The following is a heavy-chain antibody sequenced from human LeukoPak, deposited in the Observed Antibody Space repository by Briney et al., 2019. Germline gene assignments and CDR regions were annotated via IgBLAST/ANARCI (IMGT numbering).Heavy chain of an antibody. Sequence: GGSLRLSCAASGFIVSNNYMSWVSQAPGRGMEWVSDIYSGGSTYYADSVKGRFTISSDNSKNTLYLQMNSLRAEDTAVYYCARDGGYSYGYGFDYWGQGTLVTVSS. CDR3: ARDGGYSYGYGFDY. J-gene: IGHJ4*02. D-gene: IGHD5-18*01. CDR2: IYSGGST. V-gene: IGHV3-53*01. CDR1: GFIVSNNY.